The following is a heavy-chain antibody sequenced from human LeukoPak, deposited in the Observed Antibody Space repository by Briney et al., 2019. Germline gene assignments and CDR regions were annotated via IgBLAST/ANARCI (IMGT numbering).Heavy chain of an antibody. V-gene: IGHV1-69*05. CDR2: IIPIFGTA. J-gene: IGHJ4*02. Sequence: GASVKVSCKASGGTFSSYAISWVRQAPGQGLEWMGGIIPIFGTANYAQKFQGRVTITTDESTSTAYMELSSLRSEDTAVYYCATTRRPGVGATTGGVDYWGQGTLVTVSS. CDR1: GGTFSSYA. CDR3: ATTRRPGVGATTGGVDY. D-gene: IGHD1-26*01.